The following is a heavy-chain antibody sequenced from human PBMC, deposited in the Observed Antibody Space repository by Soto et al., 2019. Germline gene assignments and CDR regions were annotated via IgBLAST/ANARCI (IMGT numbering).Heavy chain of an antibody. CDR1: GFTFSSYA. J-gene: IGHJ6*02. CDR3: AKGGEKDGYNYPYYYGMDV. D-gene: IGHD5-12*01. Sequence: GGSLRLSCAASGFTFSSYAMSWVRQAPGKGLEWVSAISGSGGSTYYADSVKGRFTTSRDNSKNTLYLQMNSLRAEDTAVYYCAKGGEKDGYNYPYYYGMDVWGQGTTVTVSS. V-gene: IGHV3-23*01. CDR2: ISGSGGST.